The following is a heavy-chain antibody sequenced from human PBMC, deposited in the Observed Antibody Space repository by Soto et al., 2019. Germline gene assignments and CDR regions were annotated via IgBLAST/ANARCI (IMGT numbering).Heavy chain of an antibody. CDR2: ISARTGTT. CDR3: ARTYCSGGNCYSGWFDP. V-gene: IGHV1-18*04. D-gene: IGHD2-15*01. J-gene: IGHJ5*02. Sequence: ASVKVSCKASGFSFTFYGIAWVRQAPGQGLEWMGWISARTGTTNYAQKFQGRVIMTTDTSTGTAYMDLRSLRSDDTAVYFCARTYCSGGNCYSGWFDPWGQGTPVTGLL. CDR1: GFSFTFYG.